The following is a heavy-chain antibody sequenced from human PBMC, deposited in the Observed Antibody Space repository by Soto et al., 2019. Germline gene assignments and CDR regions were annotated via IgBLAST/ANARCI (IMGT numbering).Heavy chain of an antibody. CDR3: ARRTGGYDPDYYYYYMDV. Sequence: ASVKVSCKASGYTFTSYGISWVRQAPGQGLEWMGWISAYNGNTNYAQKLQGRVTMTTDTSTSTAYMELRSLRSDDTAVYYCARRTGGYDPDYYYYYMDVWGKGTTVTVSS. CDR1: GYTFTSYG. CDR2: ISAYNGNT. J-gene: IGHJ6*03. V-gene: IGHV1-18*01. D-gene: IGHD5-12*01.